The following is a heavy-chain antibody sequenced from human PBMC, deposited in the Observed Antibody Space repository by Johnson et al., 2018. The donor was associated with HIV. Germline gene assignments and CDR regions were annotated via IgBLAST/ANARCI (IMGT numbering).Heavy chain of an antibody. J-gene: IGHJ3*02. CDR3: AKERAYIRTFDI. CDR2: ISYDGSNT. V-gene: IGHV3-30*18. D-gene: IGHD5-18*01. CDR1: GFTFSSYG. Sequence: QVQLVESGGGVVQPGRSLRLSCAASGFTFSSYGMHWVRQAPGKGLEWVAIISYDGSNTYYRDSVKGRFTISRDNSKNTLYLQMNSLRAEDTAVYYCAKERAYIRTFDIWGQGTLVTVSS.